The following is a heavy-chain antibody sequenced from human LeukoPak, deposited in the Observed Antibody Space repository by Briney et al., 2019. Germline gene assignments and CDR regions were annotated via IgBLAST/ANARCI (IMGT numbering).Heavy chain of an antibody. Sequence: SETLSLTCTVSGYSISSGYYWGWIRQPPGKGLEWIGSIYHSGSTYYNPSLKSRVTISVDTSKNQFSLKLSSVTAADTAVYYCARLRSEVTAMLDYWGQGTLVTVSS. CDR3: ARLRSEVTAMLDY. CDR2: IYHSGST. J-gene: IGHJ4*02. D-gene: IGHD2-21*02. CDR1: GYSISSGYY. V-gene: IGHV4-38-2*02.